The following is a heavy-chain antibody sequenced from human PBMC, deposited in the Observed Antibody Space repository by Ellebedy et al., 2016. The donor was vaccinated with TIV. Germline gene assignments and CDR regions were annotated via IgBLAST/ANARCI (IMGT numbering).Heavy chain of an antibody. Sequence: SETLSLXXTVSGGSISSSSYYWGWIRQPPGKGLEWIGSIYYSGSTYYNPSLKSRVTISVDTSKNQFSLKLSSVTAADTAVYYCARDQASSGSYIWGQGTLVTVSS. CDR3: ARDQASSGSYI. D-gene: IGHD3-10*01. CDR1: GGSISSSSYY. V-gene: IGHV4-39*07. J-gene: IGHJ4*02. CDR2: IYYSGST.